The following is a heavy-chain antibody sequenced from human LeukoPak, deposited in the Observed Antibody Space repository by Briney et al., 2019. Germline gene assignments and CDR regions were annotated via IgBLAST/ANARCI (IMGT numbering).Heavy chain of an antibody. V-gene: IGHV3-9*03. D-gene: IGHD3-16*01. Sequence: GGSLRLSCAASGFTFDDYAMHWVRQAPGKGLEWVSGISWNSAIMYYVDSVKGRFTISRDNAKNSLYLQMSSLRVEDMALYYCVKDIGPGVGADMDVWGKGTTVIVSS. CDR1: GFTFDDYA. CDR3: VKDIGPGVGADMDV. J-gene: IGHJ6*03. CDR2: ISWNSAIM.